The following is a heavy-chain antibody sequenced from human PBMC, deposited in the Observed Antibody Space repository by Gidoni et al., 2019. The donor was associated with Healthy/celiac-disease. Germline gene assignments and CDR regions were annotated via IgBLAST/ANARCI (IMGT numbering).Heavy chain of an antibody. J-gene: IGHJ4*02. CDR1: GFTFSSSA. D-gene: IGHD2-15*01. CDR2: ISGSGGST. CDR3: AKALLRGYCSGGSCWDFDY. V-gene: IGHV3-23*01. Sequence: EVQLLESGGGLVQPGGSLRLSCAASGFTFSSSAMSWVRQAPGKGLVWVSAISGSGGSTYYADSVKGRFTISRDNSKNTLYLQMNSLRAEDTAVYYCAKALLRGYCSGGSCWDFDYWGQGTLVTVSS.